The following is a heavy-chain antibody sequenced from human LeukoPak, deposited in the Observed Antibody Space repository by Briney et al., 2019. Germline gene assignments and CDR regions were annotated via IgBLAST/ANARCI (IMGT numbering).Heavy chain of an antibody. J-gene: IGHJ6*03. CDR3: ARTRESSSGWYPYYYYYYMDV. CDR1: GYTFTGYY. D-gene: IGHD6-19*01. V-gene: IGHV1-2*06. Sequence: GTSVKVSCKASGYTFTGYYMHWVRQAPGQGLEWMGRINPNSGGTNYAQKFQGRVTMTRDTSISTAYMELSRLRSDDTAVYYCARTRESSSGWYPYYYYYYMDVWGKGTTVTVSS. CDR2: INPNSGGT.